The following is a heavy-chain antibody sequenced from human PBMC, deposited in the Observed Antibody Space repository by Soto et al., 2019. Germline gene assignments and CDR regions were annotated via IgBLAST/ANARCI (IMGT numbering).Heavy chain of an antibody. J-gene: IGHJ6*02. V-gene: IGHV4-59*01. D-gene: IGHD2-15*01. CDR1: GGSISSYY. CDR3: AREGSVRIFSRFGYYGMDV. CDR2: IYYSGST. Sequence: SETLSLTCTVSGGSISSYYWSWIRQPPEKGLEWIGYIYYSGSTNYNPSLKSRVTISVDTSKNQFSLKLSSVTAADTAVYYCAREGSVRIFSRFGYYGMDVWGQGTTVTVSS.